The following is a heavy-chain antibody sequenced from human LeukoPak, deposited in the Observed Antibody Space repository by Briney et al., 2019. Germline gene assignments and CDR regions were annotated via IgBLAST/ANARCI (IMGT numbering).Heavy chain of an antibody. J-gene: IGHJ6*02. CDR2: ISAYNGNT. Sequence: GASVKVSCKASGYTFTSYGISWVRQAPGQGLEWMGWISAYNGNTNYAQKLQGRVTMTTDTSTSTAYMELRSLRSDDTAVYYCARPLDVGVGATTGYYYYGMDVWGQGTTVTVSS. V-gene: IGHV1-18*01. CDR3: ARPLDVGVGATTGYYYYGMDV. CDR1: GYTFTSYG. D-gene: IGHD1-26*01.